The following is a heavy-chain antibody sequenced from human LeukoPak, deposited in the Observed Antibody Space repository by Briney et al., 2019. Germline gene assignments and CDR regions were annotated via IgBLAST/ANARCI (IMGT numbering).Heavy chain of an antibody. D-gene: IGHD6-6*01. CDR2: MSSSDDGR. V-gene: IGHV3-23*01. CDR3: AKGSIAARPIDY. J-gene: IGHJ4*02. Sequence: GGSLRLSCATSGFSFSSYAMSWVRQAPGKGLEWVSAMSSSDDGRYYAASVRGRFTISRDTSRSTLYLQMNSLRAEDTAVYYCAKGSIAARPIDYWGQGTLVTVSS. CDR1: GFSFSSYA.